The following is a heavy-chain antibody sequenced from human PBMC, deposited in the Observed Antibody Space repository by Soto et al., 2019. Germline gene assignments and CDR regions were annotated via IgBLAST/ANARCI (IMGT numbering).Heavy chain of an antibody. J-gene: IGHJ5*02. CDR2: MNPNSGNT. CDR3: ARGAEVRYFDWLLDELNWFDP. D-gene: IGHD3-9*01. CDR1: GYTFTSYD. V-gene: IGHV1-8*01. Sequence: QVQLVQSGAEVKKPGASVKVSCKASGYTFTSYDINWVRQATAQGLEWMGWMNPNSGNTGYAQKFQGRVTMTRNTSLSTAYMELSSLRSEDTVVCYCARGAEVRYFDWLLDELNWFDPWGQGPLVSVSS.